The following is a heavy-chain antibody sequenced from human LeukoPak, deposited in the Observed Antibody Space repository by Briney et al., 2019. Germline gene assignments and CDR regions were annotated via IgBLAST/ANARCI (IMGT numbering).Heavy chain of an antibody. CDR2: INWNGGST. CDR3: ARDDRDMVFDP. J-gene: IGHJ5*02. CDR1: GFTFDDCG. Sequence: GGSLRLSCPASGFTFDDCGMSWVRQAPGKGLEWVSGINWNGGSTGYADSVKGRFTISRDNAKNSLYLQMNSLRAEDTALYYCARDDRDMVFDPWGQGTLVTVSS. V-gene: IGHV3-20*04. D-gene: IGHD2-15*01.